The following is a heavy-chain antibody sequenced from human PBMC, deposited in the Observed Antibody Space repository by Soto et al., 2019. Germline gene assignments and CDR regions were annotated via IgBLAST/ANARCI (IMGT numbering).Heavy chain of an antibody. J-gene: IGHJ4*02. CDR2: IKSDGSRT. D-gene: IGHD5-12*01. V-gene: IGHV3-74*01. Sequence: GGSLRLSCAGSGFTFSDYWNDWVRQVPGKGLARVSRIKSDGSRTSYADSVRGRFTISRDNAKNTLYLQMNSLRAEDTAVYYCASLSGNGGYWGQGTQVTVSS. CDR3: ASLSGNGGY. CDR1: GFTFSDYW.